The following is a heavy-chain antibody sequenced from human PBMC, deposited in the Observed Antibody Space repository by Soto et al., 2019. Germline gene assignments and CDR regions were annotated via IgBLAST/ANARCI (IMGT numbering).Heavy chain of an antibody. D-gene: IGHD2-15*01. CDR1: GGSISSYY. J-gene: IGHJ3*02. Sequence: NPSETLSLTCTVSGGSISSYYWSWIPQPPGKGLEWIGYIYYSESTNYNPSLKSRVTISVDTSKNQFSLKLSSVTAADTAVYYCARHRTRWGSGPPRNAFDIWGKGKMVTVSS. CDR2: IYYSEST. CDR3: ARHRTRWGSGPPRNAFDI. V-gene: IGHV4-59*08.